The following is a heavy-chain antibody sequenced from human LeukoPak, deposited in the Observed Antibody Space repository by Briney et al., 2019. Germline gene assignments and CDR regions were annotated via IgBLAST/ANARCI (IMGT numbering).Heavy chain of an antibody. Sequence: GGSLRLSCIASGFIFDHYGMNWVRQAPGKGLEWVSIIFGNGDTTYYADSVKGRFAVSRDNSKDTLYLQMNDLRPDDTAIYYCAKRNTMVRGGPCFDYWGQGLLVTVSS. V-gene: IGHV3-23*01. CDR1: GFIFDHYG. CDR3: AKRNTMVRGGPCFDY. CDR2: IFGNGDTT. D-gene: IGHD3-10*01. J-gene: IGHJ4*02.